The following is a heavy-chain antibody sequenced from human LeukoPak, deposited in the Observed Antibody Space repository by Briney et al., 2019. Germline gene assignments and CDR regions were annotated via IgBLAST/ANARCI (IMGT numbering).Heavy chain of an antibody. Sequence: SETLSLTCTVSGGSISSSSYYWGWIRQPPGKGLGWIGSIYYSGSTYYNPSLKSRVTISVDTSKNQFSLKLSSVTAADTAVYYCARRPPLLWFGESTGDAFDIWGQGTMVTVSS. CDR3: ARRPPLLWFGESTGDAFDI. J-gene: IGHJ3*02. V-gene: IGHV4-39*01. CDR1: GGSISSSSYY. D-gene: IGHD3-10*01. CDR2: IYYSGST.